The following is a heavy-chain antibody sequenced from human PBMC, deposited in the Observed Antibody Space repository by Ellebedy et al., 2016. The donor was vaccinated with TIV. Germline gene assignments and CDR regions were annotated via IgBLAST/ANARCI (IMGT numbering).Heavy chain of an antibody. CDR3: ARVGPMTTVTTAAFDI. J-gene: IGHJ3*02. D-gene: IGHD4-17*01. Sequence: SETLSLTXTVSGGSIISGDYYWSWIRQPPGKGLEWIGYIYYSGGTYYNPSLKSRLTISVNTSKNQFSLKLSSVTAADTAVFYCARVGPMTTVTTAAFDIWGQGTMVTVSS. V-gene: IGHV4-30-4*01. CDR2: IYYSGGT. CDR1: GGSIISGDYY.